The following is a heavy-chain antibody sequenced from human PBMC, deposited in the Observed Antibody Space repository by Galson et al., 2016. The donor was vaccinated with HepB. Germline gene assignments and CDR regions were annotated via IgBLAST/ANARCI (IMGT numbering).Heavy chain of an antibody. Sequence: SLRLSCATSGFTFNHYGIHWVRQAPGKRLEWVAVISYDGVTKYYADSVKGRFTISRDNSKNTLYLQMTSLRTEDTAIHYCARVMGAIRYFYLDYWGQGTLVTVSS. D-gene: IGHD2-8*01. CDR1: GFTFNHYG. CDR3: ARVMGAIRYFYLDY. J-gene: IGHJ4*02. CDR2: ISYDGVTK. V-gene: IGHV3-30*03.